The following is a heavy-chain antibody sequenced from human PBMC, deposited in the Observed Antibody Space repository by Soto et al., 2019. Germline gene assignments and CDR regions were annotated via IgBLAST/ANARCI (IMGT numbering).Heavy chain of an antibody. CDR2: ISAYNGNT. CDR3: ARDPGRLNYYGSGSTFDYFDY. J-gene: IGHJ4*02. Sequence: ASVKVSCKASGYTFTSYGISWVRQAPGQGLEWMGWISAYNGNTNYAQKLQGRVTMTTDTSTSTAYMELRSLRSDDTAVYYCARDPGRLNYYGSGSTFDYFDYWGQGTLVTVSS. D-gene: IGHD3-10*01. V-gene: IGHV1-18*01. CDR1: GYTFTSYG.